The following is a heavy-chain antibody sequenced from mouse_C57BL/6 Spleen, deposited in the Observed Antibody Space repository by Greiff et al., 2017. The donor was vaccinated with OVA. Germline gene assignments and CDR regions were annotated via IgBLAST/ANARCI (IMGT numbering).Heavy chain of an antibody. V-gene: IGHV6-6*01. CDR3: IMKGKYGYDYDMDY. CDR1: GFTFSDAW. J-gene: IGHJ4*01. Sequence: EVKLVESGGGLVQPGGSMKLSCAASGFTFSDAWMDWVRQSPEKGLEWVAEIRNKANNHATYYAESVKGRFTISRDDSKRSVYLQLHSLRAEDTGMYKAIMKGKYGYDYDMDYWGQGTTVTVSS. D-gene: IGHD2-2*01. CDR2: IRNKANNHAT.